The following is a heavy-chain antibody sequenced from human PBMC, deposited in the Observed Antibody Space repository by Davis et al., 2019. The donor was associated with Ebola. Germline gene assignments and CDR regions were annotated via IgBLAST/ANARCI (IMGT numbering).Heavy chain of an antibody. V-gene: IGHV3-30*18. Sequence: GESLKISCAASGFTFSSYGMHWVRQVPGKGLEWVAVISYDGSNKYYADSVKGRFTISRDNSKNTLYLQMNSLRAEDTAVYYCAKPDGYNSYWGQGTLVTVSS. CDR2: ISYDGSNK. D-gene: IGHD5-24*01. CDR1: GFTFSSYG. CDR3: AKPDGYNSY. J-gene: IGHJ4*02.